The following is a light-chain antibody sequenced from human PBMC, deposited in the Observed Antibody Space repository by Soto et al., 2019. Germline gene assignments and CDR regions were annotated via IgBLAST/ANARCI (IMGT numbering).Light chain of an antibody. CDR2: DAS. Sequence: DIQMTQSPSSLSASVGDRVTITCRTSHDIGRDLAWLQQKPGKAPKSLIYDASTLQSGVPSKFSGSGFGTHFTLTISGLHAEDSATYCCQQYKAYPSTFGQGTRLDIK. J-gene: IGKJ5*01. V-gene: IGKV1-16*02. CDR1: HDIGRD. CDR3: QQYKAYPST.